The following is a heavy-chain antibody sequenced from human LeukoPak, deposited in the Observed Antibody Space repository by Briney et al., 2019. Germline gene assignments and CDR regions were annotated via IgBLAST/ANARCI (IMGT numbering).Heavy chain of an antibody. CDR3: ARDIMYSGSYLYFDY. Sequence: ASVKVSCKASGYTFTSYGISWVRQAPGQGLEWMGWISAYNGNIKYAQKFQGRVTMTTDTSTSTAYMELRSLRSDDTAVYYCARDIMYSGSYLYFDYWGQGTLVTVSS. D-gene: IGHD1-26*01. CDR1: GYTFTSYG. CDR2: ISAYNGNI. J-gene: IGHJ4*02. V-gene: IGHV1-18*01.